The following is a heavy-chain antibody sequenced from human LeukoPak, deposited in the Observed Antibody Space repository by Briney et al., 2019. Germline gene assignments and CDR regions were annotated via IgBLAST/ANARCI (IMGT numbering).Heavy chain of an antibody. CDR3: ARDYRSTFDY. J-gene: IGHJ4*02. V-gene: IGHV3-11*01. CDR1: GFAFSDYY. Sequence: GGSLRLSCAASGFAFSDYYMSWIRQAPGKGLEWVSYISSSGTTISYTDSVKGRFTISRDNAKNSLYLQMNSLRAEDTAVYYCARDYRSTFDYWGQGTLVTVSS. CDR2: ISSSGTTI. D-gene: IGHD1-26*01.